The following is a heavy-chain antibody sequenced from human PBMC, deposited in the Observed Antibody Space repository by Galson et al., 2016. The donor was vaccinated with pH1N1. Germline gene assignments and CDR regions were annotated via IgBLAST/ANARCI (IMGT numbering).Heavy chain of an antibody. J-gene: IGHJ6*03. CDR1: GSNFNEIS. CDR3: ATHGREYPDYDFSYYYFLDV. D-gene: IGHD4-17*01. V-gene: IGHV1-24*01. CDR2: FDPEDDET. Sequence: SVKVSCKVSGSNFNEISMHWVRQAPGQGLEWMGGFDPEDDETIYGQKFQGRVTMTKDTSTDTAYMELRSLRSEDTAVYFCATHGREYPDYDFSYYYFLDVWGKGTTVIVSS.